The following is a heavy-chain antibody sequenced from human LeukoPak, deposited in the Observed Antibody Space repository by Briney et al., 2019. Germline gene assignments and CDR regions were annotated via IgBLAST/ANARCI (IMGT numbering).Heavy chain of an antibody. CDR3: ATLRRSGWYIGD. CDR1: GYTFTDYY. V-gene: IGHV1-2*02. Sequence: ASVKVSCKASGYTFTDYYIHWVRPAPGQGLDWMGWFNPYSGGTNYAEKFQGTVNMTRDTSITTAYMELSSLRSDDTAMYYCATLRRSGWYIGDWGQGTLVTVSS. D-gene: IGHD6-19*01. J-gene: IGHJ4*02. CDR2: FNPYSGGT.